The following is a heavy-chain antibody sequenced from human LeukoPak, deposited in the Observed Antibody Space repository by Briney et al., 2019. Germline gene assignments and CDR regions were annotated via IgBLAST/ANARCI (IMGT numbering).Heavy chain of an antibody. V-gene: IGHV3-33*01. CDR1: GFTFSSYG. J-gene: IGHJ4*02. CDR3: ARGLGYGDYVFDY. CDR2: IWYDGSNK. Sequence: GGSLRLSCAASGFTFSSYGMHWVRQAPGKGLEWVAVIWYDGSNKYYADSVKGRFTISRDNSKNTLFLQMNSLRTEDTAVYYCARGLGYGDYVFDYWGQGALVTVS. D-gene: IGHD4-17*01.